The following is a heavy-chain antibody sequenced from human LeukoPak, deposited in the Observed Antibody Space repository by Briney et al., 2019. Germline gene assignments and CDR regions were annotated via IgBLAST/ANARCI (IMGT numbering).Heavy chain of an antibody. Sequence: PSQTLSLTCTVSGGSIGSGYYYWTWIRQHPGKGLEWIGYIFYSGATFFNPSLKSRLTMSVDTSKNQFSLKLTSVTAADTAVYYCARCDDILTGCYYFDYWGQGTLVTVSS. CDR3: ARCDDILTGCYYFDY. D-gene: IGHD3-9*01. J-gene: IGHJ4*02. CDR1: GGSIGSGYYY. CDR2: IFYSGAT. V-gene: IGHV4-31*03.